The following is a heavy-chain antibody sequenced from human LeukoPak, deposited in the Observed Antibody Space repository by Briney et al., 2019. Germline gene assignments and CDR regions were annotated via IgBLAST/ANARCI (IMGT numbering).Heavy chain of an antibody. Sequence: SETLSLTCTVSGGSISSYYWSWLRQPPGKGLEWIGYIYYSGSTNYNPSLKSRVTISVDTSKNQFSLKLGSVTAEDTAVYYCARGWRWLQLPDYWGQGTLVTVSS. CDR1: GGSISSYY. J-gene: IGHJ4*02. CDR3: ARGWRWLQLPDY. D-gene: IGHD5-24*01. CDR2: IYYSGST. V-gene: IGHV4-59*01.